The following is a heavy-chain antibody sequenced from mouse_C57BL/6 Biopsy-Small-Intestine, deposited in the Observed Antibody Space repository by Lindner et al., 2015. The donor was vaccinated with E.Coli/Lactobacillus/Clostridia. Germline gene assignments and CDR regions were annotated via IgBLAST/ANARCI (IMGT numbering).Heavy chain of an antibody. CDR2: MNPNSGNT. J-gene: IGHJ4*01. CDR1: GYTFPSYE. D-gene: IGHD1-1*02. V-gene: IGHV1S130*01. CDR3: ARGYGVGLPDY. Sequence: SVKVSCKASGYTFPSYEIHWVRQATGQGLEWMGWMNPNSGNTRYAQKFQGRVTMTRYTSINTAYLELSSLRSDDTAVYYCARGYGVGLPDYWGQGTLVTVSS.